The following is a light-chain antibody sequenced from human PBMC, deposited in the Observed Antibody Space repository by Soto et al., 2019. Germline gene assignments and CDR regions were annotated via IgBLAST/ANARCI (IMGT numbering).Light chain of an antibody. CDR3: QQRSNWPIT. CDR1: QTLSNSF. Sequence: EIVLTQSPGTLSLSPGERATLSCRASQTLSNSFIAWYQQKPGQAPRLLIYGASTRAAGIPDRFSGSGSGTDFTLTITRLEPEDFAVYYCQQRSNWPITFGQGTRLEIK. V-gene: IGKV3D-20*02. J-gene: IGKJ5*01. CDR2: GAS.